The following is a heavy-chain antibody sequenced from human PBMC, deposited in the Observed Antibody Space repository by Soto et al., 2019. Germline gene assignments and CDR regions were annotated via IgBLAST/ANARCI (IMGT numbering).Heavy chain of an antibody. CDR3: ASSSSGRGIWFDP. CDR1: GGTFSSYT. CDR2: IIPILGIA. Sequence: QVQLVQSGAEVKKPGSSVKVSCKASGGTFSSYTISWVRQAPGQGLEWMGRIIPILGIANYAQKFQVRVTITENKSTGTDYMGLSSLRSEDTAVYYGASSSSGRGIWFDPWGQGTLVTVSS. V-gene: IGHV1-69*02. J-gene: IGHJ5*02. D-gene: IGHD6-13*01.